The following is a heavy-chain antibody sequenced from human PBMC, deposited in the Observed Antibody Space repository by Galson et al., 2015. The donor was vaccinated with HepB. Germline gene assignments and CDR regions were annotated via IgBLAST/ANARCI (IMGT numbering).Heavy chain of an antibody. CDR3: AGQNPVVSATPHFDS. CDR1: GFTFSSYA. J-gene: IGHJ4*01. Sequence: SLRLSCAASGFTFSSYAMHWVRQAPDKGLEWLAVISYDGTKVFYADSMKGRFTISRDNSKNTLYLQMNILRADDTSIYYCAGQNPVVSATPHFDSWGQGTLVTVSS. D-gene: IGHD2-15*01. V-gene: IGHV3-30*03. CDR2: ISYDGTKV.